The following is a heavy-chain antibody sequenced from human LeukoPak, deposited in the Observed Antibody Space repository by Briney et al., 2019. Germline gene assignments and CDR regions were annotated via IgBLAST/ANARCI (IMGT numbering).Heavy chain of an antibody. Sequence: GGSLRLSCAASGFTFSTSWMHWVRQVPGKGLMWVSRINSDGRSTDYADSVKGRFTISRDNTKNTLYLQMNSLRVEDTAVYYCAHTVWSGNYFDYWGQGTLVTVSS. V-gene: IGHV3-74*01. CDR2: INSDGRST. J-gene: IGHJ4*02. CDR1: GFTFSTSW. CDR3: AHTVWSGNYFDY. D-gene: IGHD3-3*01.